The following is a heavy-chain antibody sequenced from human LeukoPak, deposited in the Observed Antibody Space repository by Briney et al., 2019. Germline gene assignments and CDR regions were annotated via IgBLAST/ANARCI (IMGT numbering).Heavy chain of an antibody. CDR3: VSDRSYGSQYYYYIDV. D-gene: IGHD4-17*01. Sequence: PGGSLRLSCTASGFTFTSCAMNWVRQTPGKGLEWVSYISASSANIHYADSVKGRFTVSRDNAKNSLYLQMNSLTAEDTATYYCVSDRSYGSQYYYYIDVWGRGTTVTVSS. CDR2: ISASSANI. J-gene: IGHJ6*03. CDR1: GFTFTSCA. V-gene: IGHV3-48*01.